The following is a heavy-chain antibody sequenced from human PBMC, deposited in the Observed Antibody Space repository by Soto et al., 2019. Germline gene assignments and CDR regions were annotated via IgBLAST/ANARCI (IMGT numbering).Heavy chain of an antibody. CDR2: ISYDGRNK. Sequence: QVQLVESGGGVVQPGRSPRLSCAASGFTFSSYGMHWVRQAPGKGLEWVAVISYDGRNKYYADSVKGRFTISRDNSKNTLYLQMNSLRAEDTAVYSCARGEGPTDYWGQGTLVTVSS. J-gene: IGHJ4*02. CDR1: GFTFSSYG. CDR3: ARGEGPTDY. V-gene: IGHV3-30*03.